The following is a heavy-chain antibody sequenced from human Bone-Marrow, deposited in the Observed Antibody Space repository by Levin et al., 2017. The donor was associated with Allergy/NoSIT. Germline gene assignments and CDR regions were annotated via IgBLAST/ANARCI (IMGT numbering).Heavy chain of an antibody. Sequence: SETLSLTCAVSGTSITSGYYWTWIRQPPGKGLEWIGSIFHSGITYYNSSLKSRVTTSIDTSKNQFSLKLSSVTAADTAVYYCARSTGSYEPSFDYWGQGTLVTVSS. D-gene: IGHD1-26*01. CDR3: ARSTGSYEPSFDY. V-gene: IGHV4-38-2*01. CDR1: GTSITSGYY. CDR2: IFHSGIT. J-gene: IGHJ4*02.